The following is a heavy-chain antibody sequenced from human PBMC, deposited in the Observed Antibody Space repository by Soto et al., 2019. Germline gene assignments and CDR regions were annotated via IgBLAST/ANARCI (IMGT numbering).Heavy chain of an antibody. CDR1: GGSIISTHW. Sequence: LSLTCAVSGGSIISTHWWTWVRQSPGKGLEWIGEIYHNGTTNYNPSLKSRLTISVDTSKNHFSPSLTPVTVRDTATYFCARGPQYWGPGKLVTVSS. CDR2: IYHNGTT. CDR3: ARGPQY. V-gene: IGHV4-4*01. J-gene: IGHJ4*02.